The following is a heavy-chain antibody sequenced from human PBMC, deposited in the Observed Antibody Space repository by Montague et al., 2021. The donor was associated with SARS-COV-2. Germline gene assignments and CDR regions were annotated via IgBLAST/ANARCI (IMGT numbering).Heavy chain of an antibody. CDR2: ISSSGSTI. V-gene: IGHV3-48*03. CDR3: ARLYYYGMDV. J-gene: IGHJ6*02. Sequence: SLRLSCAASGFTFSSYEMDWVRQAPGKGLEWVSYISSSGSTIYYADSVKGRFTISRDNAKNSLYLQMNSLRAEDTAVYYCARLYYYGMDVWGQGTTVTVSS. CDR1: GFTFSSYE.